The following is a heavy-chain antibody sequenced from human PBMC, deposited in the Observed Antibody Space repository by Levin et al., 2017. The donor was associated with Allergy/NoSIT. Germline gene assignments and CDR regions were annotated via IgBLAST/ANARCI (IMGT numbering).Heavy chain of an antibody. CDR1: GFTFSSYG. CDR3: AKDKGGYYFDY. Sequence: GGSLRLSCAASGFTFSSYGMHWVRQAPGKGLEWVAVISYDGSNKYYADSVKGRFTISRDNSKNTLYLQMNSLRAEDTAVYYCAKDKGGYYFDYWGQGTLVTVSS. CDR2: ISYDGSNK. V-gene: IGHV3-30*18. J-gene: IGHJ4*02.